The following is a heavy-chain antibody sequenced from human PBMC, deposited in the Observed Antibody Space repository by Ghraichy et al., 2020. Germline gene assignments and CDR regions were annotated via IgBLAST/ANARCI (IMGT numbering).Heavy chain of an antibody. CDR1: GFTFSSYA. V-gene: IGHV3-23*01. CDR3: AKDFESPLVVPAALPVLDY. J-gene: IGHJ4*02. Sequence: GGSLRLSCAASGFTFSSYAMSWVRQAPGKGLEWVSAISGSGGSTYYADSVKGRFTISRDNSKNTLYLQMNSLRAEDTAVYYCAKDFESPLVVPAALPVLDYWGQGTLVTVSS. D-gene: IGHD2-2*01. CDR2: ISGSGGST.